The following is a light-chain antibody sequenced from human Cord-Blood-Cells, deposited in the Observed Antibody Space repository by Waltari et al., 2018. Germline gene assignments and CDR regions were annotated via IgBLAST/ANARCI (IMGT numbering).Light chain of an antibody. CDR3: QQYYSTPYT. CDR2: WAS. V-gene: IGKV4-1*01. Sequence: DIVMTQSPDSLAVSLGERATINCKSSQSVLYSSNNKNYLAWYQQKPGQPPKLRIFWASTREFGGPDRFSGSGSGTDFTLTISSLQAEDVAGYYCQQYYSTPYTFGQGTKLEIK. J-gene: IGKJ2*01. CDR1: QSVLYSSNNKNY.